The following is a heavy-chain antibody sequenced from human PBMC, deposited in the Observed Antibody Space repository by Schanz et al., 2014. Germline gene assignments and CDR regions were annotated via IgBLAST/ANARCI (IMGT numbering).Heavy chain of an antibody. D-gene: IGHD2-15*01. V-gene: IGHV3-33*08. CDR1: GFTLSSYG. CDR3: ARDHTTESCYSAGPPIDY. CDR2: ISYDGSKK. J-gene: IGHJ4*02. Sequence: VELVESGGGLVQPGGSLRLSCAASGFTLSSYGMHWVRQAPGKGLEWVGVISYDGSKKSYADSVKGRFTISRDNSKNTLYLQMNSLRAEDSAVYYCARDHTTESCYSAGPPIDYWGQGTLLTVSS.